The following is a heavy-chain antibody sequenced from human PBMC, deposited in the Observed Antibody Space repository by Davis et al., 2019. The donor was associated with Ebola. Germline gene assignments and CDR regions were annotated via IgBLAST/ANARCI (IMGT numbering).Heavy chain of an antibody. Sequence: GSLRLSCSVSGGSISNYYWTWIRQPPGKGLEWIGYIYYSGSTYYNPSLKSRVTISVDTSKNQFSLKLSSVTAADTAVYYCTQNGGDYWGQGTLVTISS. D-gene: IGHD3-16*01. V-gene: IGHV4-59*04. CDR2: IYYSGST. CDR1: GGSISNYY. CDR3: TQNGGDY. J-gene: IGHJ4*02.